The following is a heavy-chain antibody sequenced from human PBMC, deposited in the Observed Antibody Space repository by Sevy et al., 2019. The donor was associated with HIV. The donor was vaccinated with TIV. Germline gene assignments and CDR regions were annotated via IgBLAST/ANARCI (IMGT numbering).Heavy chain of an antibody. D-gene: IGHD1-26*01. V-gene: IGHV4-59*08. J-gene: IGHJ4*02. CDR3: AGENAWGRGYS. CDR2: IYYNGHV. Sequence: SETLSLTCTVSGGSITSLYWNWIRQPPGKGLEWIANIYYNGHVNYNPALKSRVTLSLDTSKDQFSLRLSSVTAADTAMYYCAGENAWGRGYSWGQGTLVTVSS. CDR1: GGSITSLY.